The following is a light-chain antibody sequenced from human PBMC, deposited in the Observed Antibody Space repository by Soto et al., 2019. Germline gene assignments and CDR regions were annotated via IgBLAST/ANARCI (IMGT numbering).Light chain of an antibody. CDR2: DVS. Sequence: QSALTQPASVSGSPGQSITISCTGTSSDVGGYNYVSWYQQHPGKAPKLMIYDVSDRPSGVSNRFSGSKSGITASLTISGLQAEDEADYYCSSYTGSSTPYVFGTGTKVTVL. CDR3: SSYTGSSTPYV. J-gene: IGLJ1*01. V-gene: IGLV2-14*03. CDR1: SSDVGGYNY.